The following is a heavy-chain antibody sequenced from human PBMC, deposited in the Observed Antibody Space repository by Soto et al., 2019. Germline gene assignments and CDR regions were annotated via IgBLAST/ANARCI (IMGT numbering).Heavy chain of an antibody. CDR3: ARRSNSNYYYYGMDV. CDR2: IYAGDSDT. J-gene: IGHJ6*02. CDR1: GYSFTNYW. Sequence: GESLKISCKGSGYSFTNYWIAWVRQMPGKGLEWMGSIYAGDSDTRYSPSFQGQVTISADKSITTAYLQWSSLKASDTAMYYCARRSNSNYYYYGMDVWGQGTTVTV. D-gene: IGHD4-4*01. V-gene: IGHV5-51*01.